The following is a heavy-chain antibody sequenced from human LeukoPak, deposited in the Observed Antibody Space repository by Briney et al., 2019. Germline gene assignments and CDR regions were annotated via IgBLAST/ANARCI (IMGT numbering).Heavy chain of an antibody. CDR3: ARDGDYYDSSGYD. J-gene: IGHJ4*02. V-gene: IGHV3-21*01. CDR2: ISSSSSYI. D-gene: IGHD3-22*01. Sequence: GGSLRLSCAAFGFTFSSYSMNWARQAPGKGLEWVSSISSSSSYIYYADSVKGRFTISRDNAKNSLYLQMNSLRAEDTAVYYCARDGDYYDSSGYDWGQGTLVTVSS. CDR1: GFTFSSYS.